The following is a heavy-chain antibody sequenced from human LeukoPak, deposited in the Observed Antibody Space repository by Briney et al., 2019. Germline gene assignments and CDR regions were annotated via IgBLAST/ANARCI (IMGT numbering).Heavy chain of an antibody. V-gene: IGHV3-74*01. CDR2: INSDGGTT. CDR1: GFTFSSYW. D-gene: IGHD3-10*01. CDR3: ARDLSEYGWFGELYY. J-gene: IGHJ4*02. Sequence: PGGSLRLSCAASGFTFSSYWMHWVRQAPGKGLVWVSRINSDGGTTSYADSVKGRFTISRDNAKHTLYLQMNSLRPEDTAVYFCARDLSEYGWFGELYYWGQGTLVTVSS.